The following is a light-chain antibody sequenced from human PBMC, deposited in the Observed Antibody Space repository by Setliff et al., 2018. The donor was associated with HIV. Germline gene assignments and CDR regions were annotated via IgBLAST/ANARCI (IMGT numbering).Light chain of an antibody. CDR3: AAWDNTLNAFV. CDR2: NDN. V-gene: IGLV1-44*01. CDR1: SSNIGRNT. J-gene: IGLJ1*01. Sequence: QSALTQPPSVSATPGQGVAISCSGSSSNIGRNTVSWYQHLPGSAPKFLICNDNQCPPGVPDRFAAPKSGVSASLAISGLRPEDEADCYCAAWDNTLNAFVFGTGTKVTVL.